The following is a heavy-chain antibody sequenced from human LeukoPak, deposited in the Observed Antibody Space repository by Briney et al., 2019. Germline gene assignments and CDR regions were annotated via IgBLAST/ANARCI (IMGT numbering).Heavy chain of an antibody. Sequence: SETLSLTCTVAGGSISSYYWSWIRQPPGKGLEWLGYIYYSGSTNYNPSRKSRVTISVDTSKNQFSLKLSSVTAADTAVYYCARAGEMATIAYDYWGQGTLVTVSS. CDR3: ARAGEMATIAYDY. J-gene: IGHJ4*02. CDR1: GGSISSYY. D-gene: IGHD5-24*01. V-gene: IGHV4-59*01. CDR2: IYYSGST.